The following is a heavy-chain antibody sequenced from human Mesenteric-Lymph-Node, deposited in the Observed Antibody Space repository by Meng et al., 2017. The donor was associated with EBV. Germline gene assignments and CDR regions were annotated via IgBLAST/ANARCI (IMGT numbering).Heavy chain of an antibody. CDR2: INTAYGNS. J-gene: IGHJ5*02. D-gene: IGHD4-17*01. CDR3: ARDLTVTTRGWFGP. Sequence: VRLVQSGACVKLPVASVVLSCNTAGYTFRYSAVHWLRQAPGQSLEWLGWINTAYGNSESSQKFQGRLTLTRDASASVVYMDLSSLRSEDTAVYYCARDLTVTTRGWFGPWGQGTLVTVSS. CDR1: GYTFRYSA. V-gene: IGHV1-3*04.